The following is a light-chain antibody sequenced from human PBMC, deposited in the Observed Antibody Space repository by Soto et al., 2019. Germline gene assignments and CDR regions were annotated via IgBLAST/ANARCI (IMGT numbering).Light chain of an antibody. Sequence: QSALTQPASVSGSPGQSITISCTGTSSDVGGYKYVSWYQQHPGKAPKLMIYAVSNRPSGVSNRFSGSKSGNTASLTISGLQAEDEADYYCSSYTSSSTLDVFGTGTKVTVL. J-gene: IGLJ1*01. CDR2: AVS. V-gene: IGLV2-14*01. CDR3: SSYTSSSTLDV. CDR1: SSDVGGYKY.